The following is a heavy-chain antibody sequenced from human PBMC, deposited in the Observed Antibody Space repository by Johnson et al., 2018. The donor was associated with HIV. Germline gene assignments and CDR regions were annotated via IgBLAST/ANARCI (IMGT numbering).Heavy chain of an antibody. CDR3: ARGGQLVAFDI. Sequence: QMLLVESGGGLVQPGRSLRLSCAASGFTFTSYAMHWIRKAPGKGLEWVALVSYDGSNIHYADSVKGRFTISRDNYKNTLYPQMNRLRDEDTAVYYRARGGQLVAFDIWGQGTMVTVSS. J-gene: IGHJ3*02. V-gene: IGHV3-30*04. CDR1: GFTFTSYA. D-gene: IGHD6-6*01. CDR2: VSYDGSNI.